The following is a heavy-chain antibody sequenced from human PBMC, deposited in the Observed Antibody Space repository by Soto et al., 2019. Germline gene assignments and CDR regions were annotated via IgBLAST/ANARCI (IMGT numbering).Heavy chain of an antibody. CDR1: GGTFTTYG. D-gene: IGHD2-21*02. CDR3: AREGRYCGGDCYSGIAVGYYFDY. Sequence: QVQLEQSGAEVKKPGSSVKVSCKVSGGTFTTYGISWVRQAPGQGLEWMGGIIPIFGTPNYAQKFQGRVTFTADESTSTAYMELSSLRSEDTAVYYCAREGRYCGGDCYSGIAVGYYFDYWGQGTLVNVSS. V-gene: IGHV1-69*01. J-gene: IGHJ4*02. CDR2: IIPIFGTP.